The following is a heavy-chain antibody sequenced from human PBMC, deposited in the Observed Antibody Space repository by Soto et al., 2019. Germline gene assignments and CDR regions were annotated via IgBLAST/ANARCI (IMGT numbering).Heavy chain of an antibody. V-gene: IGHV3-21*04. D-gene: IGHD2-2*01. J-gene: IGHJ4*02. Sequence: GGSLRLSCAASGFTFSSYSMNWVRQAPGKGLEWVSSISSSSSYIYYADSVRGRFTISRDNAKNSLYLQMNSLRAEDTAVYYCARDFGTVVVMPIVPFDYWGQGTLVTVSS. CDR1: GFTFSSYS. CDR3: ARDFGTVVVMPIVPFDY. CDR2: ISSSSSYI.